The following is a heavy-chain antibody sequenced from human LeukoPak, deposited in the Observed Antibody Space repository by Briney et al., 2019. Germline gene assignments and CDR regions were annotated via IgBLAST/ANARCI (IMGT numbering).Heavy chain of an antibody. D-gene: IGHD6-19*01. CDR3: ARDERLNDCEQWLAPDFDY. V-gene: IGHV1-18*01. J-gene: IGHJ4*02. Sequence: ASVKVSCKASGYTFTSYGISWVRQAPGQGLEWMGWISAYNGNTNYAQKLQGRVTMTTDTSTSTAYMELRSLRSDDTAVYYCARDERLNDCEQWLAPDFDYWGQGTLVTVSS. CDR1: GYTFTSYG. CDR2: ISAYNGNT.